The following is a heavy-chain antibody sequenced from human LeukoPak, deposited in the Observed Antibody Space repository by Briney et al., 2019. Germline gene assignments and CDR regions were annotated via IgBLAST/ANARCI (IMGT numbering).Heavy chain of an antibody. CDR2: IYTDGST. V-gene: IGHV3-53*01. Sequence: PGGSLRLSCAASGFTDPTTYMTWVRQAPGKGLEWVSIIYTDGSTYYADSVKGRFTISRDNSKSTLYLQMNSLRAEDTAVYYCGRSTAWYAFDYWGQGTLVIVSS. D-gene: IGHD6-19*01. CDR3: GRSTAWYAFDY. J-gene: IGHJ4*02. CDR1: GFTDPTTY.